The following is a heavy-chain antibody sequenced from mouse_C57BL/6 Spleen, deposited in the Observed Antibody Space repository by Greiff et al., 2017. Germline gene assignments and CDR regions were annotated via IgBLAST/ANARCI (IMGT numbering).Heavy chain of an antibody. Sequence: EVQLQQSGPELVKPGASVKMSCKASGYTFTDYNMHWVKQSHGKSLEWIGYINPNNGGTSYTQKFKGQATLTVNKSSSKAYMELSSLTSEESAVYYCARHLITTPNYYAMDYWGQGTSVTVSS. CDR1: GYTFTDYN. J-gene: IGHJ4*01. CDR3: ARHLITTPNYYAMDY. V-gene: IGHV1-22*01. CDR2: INPNNGGT. D-gene: IGHD1-1*01.